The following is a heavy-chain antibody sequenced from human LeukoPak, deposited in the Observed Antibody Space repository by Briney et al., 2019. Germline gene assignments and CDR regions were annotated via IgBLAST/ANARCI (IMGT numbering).Heavy chain of an antibody. Sequence: SVKVSCKASGGTFSSYAISWVRQAPGQGLEWMGGSIPIFGTANYAQKFQGRVTITADESTSTAYMELSSLGSYDTAVEYGXXXXXXXXWYDYYYYYMDVWGKGTTVTISS. J-gene: IGHJ6*03. CDR2: SIPIFGTA. V-gene: IGHV1-69*13. D-gene: IGHD6-13*01. CDR3: XXXXXXXXWYDYYYYYMDV. CDR1: GGTFSSYA.